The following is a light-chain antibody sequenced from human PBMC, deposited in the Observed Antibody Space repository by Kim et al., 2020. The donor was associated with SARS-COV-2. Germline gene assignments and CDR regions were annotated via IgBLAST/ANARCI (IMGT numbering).Light chain of an antibody. CDR1: KLGDKY. CDR3: QAWDSSTVV. J-gene: IGLJ2*01. CDR2: KDS. Sequence: VPPGQTASITCSGDKLGDKYACWYQQKPGQSPVLVIYKDSKRPSGIPERFSGSNSGNTATLTISGTQAMDEADYYCQAWDSSTVVFGGGTQLTVL. V-gene: IGLV3-1*01.